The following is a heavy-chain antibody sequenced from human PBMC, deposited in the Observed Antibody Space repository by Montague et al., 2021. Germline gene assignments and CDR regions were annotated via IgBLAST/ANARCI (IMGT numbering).Heavy chain of an antibody. J-gene: IGHJ4*02. Sequence: SLRLSCVASGFTFSRYAMSLLRQAPVKGLEWVSAISGSGGSTYYSDSVKGRFTISRDNSKNTLYLQMNSLRAEDTAVYYCANRPDITVVTLGGQGTLVPVSS. CDR1: GFTFSRYA. V-gene: IGHV3-23*01. CDR3: ANRPDITVVTL. CDR2: ISGSGGST. D-gene: IGHD4-23*01.